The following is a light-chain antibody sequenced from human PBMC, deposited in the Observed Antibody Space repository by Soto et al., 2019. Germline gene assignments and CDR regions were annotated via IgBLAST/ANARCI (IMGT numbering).Light chain of an antibody. Sequence: EIVMTQSPATLSVSPGERATLSCRASQSVSRNLAWYQQKPGQAPRLLIYAASTRATGIPARFSGSGSGTEFTLTISSLQSEDFAVYYCQQYNKWPYTFGQGTKLEIK. CDR3: QQYNKWPYT. V-gene: IGKV3-15*01. CDR1: QSVSRN. J-gene: IGKJ2*01. CDR2: AAS.